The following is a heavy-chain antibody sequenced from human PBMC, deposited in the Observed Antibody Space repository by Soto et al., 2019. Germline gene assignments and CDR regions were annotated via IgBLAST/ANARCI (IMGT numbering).Heavy chain of an antibody. CDR2: IWHDGSNK. Sequence: QVHLVESGGGVVQPGRSLRLSCAASGFSFNTRGMHWVRQAPGKGLEWVAVIWHDGSNKYYGDSVKGRFTISRENSKNTLSLQMNSLRAEDTAIYYCARDSGPASATWLDHWGQGTLVTVSS. CDR1: GFSFNTRG. CDR3: ARDSGPASATWLDH. D-gene: IGHD7-27*01. V-gene: IGHV3-33*01. J-gene: IGHJ5*02.